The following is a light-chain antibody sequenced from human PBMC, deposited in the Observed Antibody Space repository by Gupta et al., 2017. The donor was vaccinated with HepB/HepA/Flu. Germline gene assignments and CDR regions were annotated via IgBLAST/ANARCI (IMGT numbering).Light chain of an antibody. J-gene: IGLJ3*02. CDR1: NIGSQS. V-gene: IGLV3-21*01. Sequence: SYVLTQPPSVSVAPGKTATLTCGGHNIGSQSVHWLQQKSGQAPLLIIDYDSDRPSGIPERFSASNSGNTATRTISRVEAGDEADYYCQVCDTSEQRGVFGGGTTLTVL. CDR2: YDS. CDR3: QVCDTSEQRGV.